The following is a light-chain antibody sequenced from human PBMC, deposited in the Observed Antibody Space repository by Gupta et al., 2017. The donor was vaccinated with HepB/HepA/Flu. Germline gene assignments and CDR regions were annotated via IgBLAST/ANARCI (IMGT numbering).Light chain of an antibody. V-gene: IGLV3-1*01. CDR2: QDD. CDR1: TLGNKY. Sequence: SYDLTQPLSVSVSPGQTATITCGGDTLGNKYASWYQQKPGHSPVLVIYQDDKRPSGIPERFSASNSGNTATLTISGTQALDEADYYCQAWDSSTEVVFGGGTKLTVL. CDR3: QAWDSSTEVV. J-gene: IGLJ2*01.